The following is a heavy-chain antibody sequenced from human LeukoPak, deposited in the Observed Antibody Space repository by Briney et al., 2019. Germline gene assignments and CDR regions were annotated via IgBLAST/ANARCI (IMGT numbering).Heavy chain of an antibody. Sequence: GSLRLSCAASGFTFSNYWIHWVRQAPGKGLVWVSRISENGRTTTYADSVKGRFTISRDNAKNSVYLQMNSLRAEDTAVYYCAKDRCSSTSCYEDYWGQGTLVTVSS. CDR3: AKDRCSSTSCYEDY. V-gene: IGHV3-74*01. CDR1: GFTFSNYW. J-gene: IGHJ4*02. CDR2: ISENGRTT. D-gene: IGHD2-2*01.